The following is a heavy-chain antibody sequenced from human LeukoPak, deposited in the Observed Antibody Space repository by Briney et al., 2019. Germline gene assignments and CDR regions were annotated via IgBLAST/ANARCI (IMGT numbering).Heavy chain of an antibody. D-gene: IGHD6-13*01. CDR3: ASDLFYRQQLVQDYMDV. Sequence: PGGSLRLSCAASGFTFSSYSMNWVRQAPGKGLEWVSSISSSSSYIYYADSVKGRFTISRDNAKNSLYLQMNSLRAEDTAVYYCASDLFYRQQLVQDYMDVWGKGTTVTVSS. V-gene: IGHV3-21*01. CDR1: GFTFSSYS. CDR2: ISSSSSYI. J-gene: IGHJ6*03.